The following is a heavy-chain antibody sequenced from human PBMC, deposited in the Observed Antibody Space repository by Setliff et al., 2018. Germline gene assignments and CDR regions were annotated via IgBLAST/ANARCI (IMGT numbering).Heavy chain of an antibody. D-gene: IGHD3-22*01. CDR2: IYTSGST. V-gene: IGHV4-61*09. CDR1: GGSISSGNYY. Sequence: SETLSLTCRVSGGSISSGNYYWGLIRQPPGKGLDWIGYIYTSGSTNYNPSLKSRVTISVDTSKNQFSLKLSSVSAADTAVYYWARARSGDYSDSTGYLDYWGQGTLVTVSS. CDR3: ARARSGDYSDSTGYLDY. J-gene: IGHJ4*02.